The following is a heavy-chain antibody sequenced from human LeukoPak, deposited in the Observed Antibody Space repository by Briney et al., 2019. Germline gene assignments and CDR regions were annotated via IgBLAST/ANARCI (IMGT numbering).Heavy chain of an antibody. CDR2: ISSSTSYI. CDR1: GFTFSSYS. J-gene: IGHJ4*02. Sequence: GGSLRLSCAASGFTFSSYSMNWIRQAPGKGLEWVSSISSSTSYIYYADSVKGRFTISKDSAKNSLYLQMNSLRAEDTAVYYCARAGGSTVSHSDYWGQGTLVTVSS. V-gene: IGHV3-21*01. CDR3: ARAGGSTVSHSDY. D-gene: IGHD4-17*01.